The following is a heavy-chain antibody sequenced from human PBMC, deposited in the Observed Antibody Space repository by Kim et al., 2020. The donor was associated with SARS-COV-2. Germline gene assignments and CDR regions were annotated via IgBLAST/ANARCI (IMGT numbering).Heavy chain of an antibody. D-gene: IGHD1-26*01. J-gene: IGHJ2*01. CDR1: GYTFTSYG. CDR3: ARYSDSGSYSRLWYFDL. V-gene: IGHV1-18*04. CDR2: ISAYNGNT. Sequence: ASVKVSCKASGYTFTSYGISWVRQAPGQGLEWMGWISAYNGNTNYAQKLQGRVTMTTDTSTSTAYMELRSLRSDDTAVYYCARYSDSGSYSRLWYFDLWGRGTLVTVSS.